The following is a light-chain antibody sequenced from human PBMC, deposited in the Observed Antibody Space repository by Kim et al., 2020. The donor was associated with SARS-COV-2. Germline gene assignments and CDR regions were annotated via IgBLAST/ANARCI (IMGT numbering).Light chain of an antibody. Sequence: EIVMTQSPATLSVSPGERATLPCGASQTVSSNLAWYQQKPDQAPRLLIYGASTRATGITARCRGSGSGSEFTLTISSLQSEDSAVYYGQQYDIWPPKPFCQGTKLGI. CDR1: QTVSSN. V-gene: IGKV3-15*01. CDR2: GAS. J-gene: IGKJ2*01. CDR3: QQYDIWPPKP.